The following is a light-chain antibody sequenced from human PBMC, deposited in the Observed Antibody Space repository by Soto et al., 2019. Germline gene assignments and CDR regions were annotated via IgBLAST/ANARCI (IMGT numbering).Light chain of an antibody. CDR2: AAS. Sequence: DIQMTQSPSSLSEYVGDRVTITCRASQSISSYLNWYQQKPGKAPKLLIYAASSLQSGVPSRFSGSGSGTDFTLTISSLQPEDFATYYCQQSYSTSWTFGQGTKVDIK. CDR3: QQSYSTSWT. CDR1: QSISSY. V-gene: IGKV1-39*01. J-gene: IGKJ1*01.